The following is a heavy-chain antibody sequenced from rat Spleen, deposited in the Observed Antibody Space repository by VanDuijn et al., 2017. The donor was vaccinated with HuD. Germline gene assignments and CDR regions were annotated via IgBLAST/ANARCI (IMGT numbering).Heavy chain of an antibody. V-gene: IGHV2-32*01. CDR2: VWGDGRR. CDR1: GSPLTSYH. J-gene: IGHJ2*01. Sequence: QVQLKESGPGLVQPSQPLLPTCPATGSPLTSYHGSCVRQPPRKGLEWRGGVWGDGRRAYNSALKSRLSIGRTTSKSQVFLKMNSLQTEDTATYYCARLAGYWGQGVMVTVSS. CDR3: ARLAGY.